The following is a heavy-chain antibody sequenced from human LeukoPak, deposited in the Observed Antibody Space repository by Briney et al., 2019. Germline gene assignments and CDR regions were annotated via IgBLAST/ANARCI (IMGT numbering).Heavy chain of an antibody. CDR1: GGSVSNYY. CDR2: VYYTGST. V-gene: IGHV4-59*08. J-gene: IGHJ4*02. CDR3: ARHFAYSSSSYFDY. Sequence: SETLSLTCSVSGGSVSNYYWSWIRRPRAKGLEWIGYVYYTGSTNYNPSLKSRVTMSEDKSKNQFSLRLYSVTVADTAVYYCARHFAYSSSSYFDYWGQGSLVTVSS. D-gene: IGHD6-6*01.